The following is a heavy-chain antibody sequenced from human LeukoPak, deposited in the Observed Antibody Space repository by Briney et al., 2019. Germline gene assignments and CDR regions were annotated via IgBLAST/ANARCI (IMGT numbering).Heavy chain of an antibody. CDR3: ARAPLIAAVDY. CDR2: MNPNSGNT. D-gene: IGHD6-25*01. J-gene: IGHJ4*02. Sequence: ASVKVSCKASGYTFTSYDINWVRQATGQGLEWMGWMNPNSGNTGYAQKFQGRVTMTRSTSIGTAYMELSSLRSEDTAVYYCARAPLIAAVDYWGQGTLVTVSS. CDR1: GYTFTSYD. V-gene: IGHV1-8*01.